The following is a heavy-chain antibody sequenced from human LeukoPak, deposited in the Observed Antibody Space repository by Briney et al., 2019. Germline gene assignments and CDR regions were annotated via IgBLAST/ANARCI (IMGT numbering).Heavy chain of an antibody. J-gene: IGHJ4*02. CDR1: VYTFTSYG. D-gene: IGHD4-17*01. V-gene: IGHV1-18*01. Sequence: GASVKVSCKPSVYTFTSYGISWVRQAPGQGLEWMGWISAYNGNTNYAQKLQGRVTMTTDTSTSTAYMELRSLRSDDTAVYYCARDPLDYGDNYFDYWGQGTLVTVSS. CDR2: ISAYNGNT. CDR3: ARDPLDYGDNYFDY.